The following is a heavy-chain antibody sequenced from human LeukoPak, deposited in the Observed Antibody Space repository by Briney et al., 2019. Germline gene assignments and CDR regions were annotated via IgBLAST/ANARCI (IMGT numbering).Heavy chain of an antibody. CDR1: GFTFCSYL. V-gene: IGHV3-74*01. J-gene: IGHJ4*02. D-gene: IGHD6-13*01. Sequence: GGSLRLSCAVSGFTFCSYLVHWVGQAPGKGLVWVSRINSDGSSTSYADSVKGRFSISRDNAKNTLYLQMNSLRAEDTAVYYCARGIAAPGRDYWGQGTLVTVSS. CDR2: INSDGSST. CDR3: ARGIAAPGRDY.